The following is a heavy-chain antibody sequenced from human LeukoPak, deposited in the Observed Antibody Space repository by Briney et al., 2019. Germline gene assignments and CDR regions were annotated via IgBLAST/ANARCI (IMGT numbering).Heavy chain of an antibody. J-gene: IGHJ4*02. V-gene: IGHV1-18*01. D-gene: IGHD3-9*01. CDR2: ISAHNGNT. Sequence: ASVKVSCKASGYTFTSYGISWVRQAPGQGLEWMGWISAHNGNTNYAQKLQGRVTMTTDTSTSTAYMELRSLRSDDTAVYYCARVGDLGDYDTLFDYWGQGTLVTVSS. CDR3: ARVGDLGDYDTLFDY. CDR1: GYTFTSYG.